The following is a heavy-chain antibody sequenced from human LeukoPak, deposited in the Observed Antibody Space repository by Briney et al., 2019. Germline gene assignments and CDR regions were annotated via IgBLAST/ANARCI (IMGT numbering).Heavy chain of an antibody. V-gene: IGHV1-69*05. J-gene: IGHJ6*03. Sequence: ASVKVSCKASGGTFSSYAISWVRQAPGQGLEWMGGIIPIFGTANYAQKFRGRVTITTDESTSTAYMELSSLRSEDTAVYYCARMRFDYGHYYYYYYYMDVWGKGTTVTVSS. CDR2: IIPIFGTA. CDR1: GGTFSSYA. CDR3: ARMRFDYGHYYYYYYYMDV. D-gene: IGHD4-17*01.